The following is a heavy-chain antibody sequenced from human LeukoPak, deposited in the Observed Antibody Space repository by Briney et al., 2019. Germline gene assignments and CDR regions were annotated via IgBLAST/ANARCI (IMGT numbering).Heavy chain of an antibody. CDR2: IYYSGST. V-gene: IGHV4-39*01. Sequence: KTSETLSLTCAVYGGSFSGYYWGWIRQPPGKGLEWIGSIYYSGSTYYNPSLKSRVTISVDTSKNQFSLKLSSVTAADTAVYYCAGLWSIAARGYFDYWGQGTLVTVSS. CDR1: GGSFSGYY. CDR3: AGLWSIAARGYFDY. J-gene: IGHJ4*02. D-gene: IGHD6-6*01.